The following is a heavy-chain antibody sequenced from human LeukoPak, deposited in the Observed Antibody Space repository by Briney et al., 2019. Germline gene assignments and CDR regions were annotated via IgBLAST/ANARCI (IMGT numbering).Heavy chain of an antibody. J-gene: IGHJ4*02. CDR1: GFTFSSYG. CDR2: ISGSGGDT. CDR3: AKAWGTDYGDYVIFDY. Sequence: GGSLRLSCAASGFTFSSYGMAWVRQAPGKGLEWVSSISGSGGDTYYADSVKGHFTISRDNSKNTLFLQMNSLRAEDTAVYYCAKAWGTDYGDYVIFDYWGQGTLVTVSS. V-gene: IGHV3-23*01. D-gene: IGHD4-17*01.